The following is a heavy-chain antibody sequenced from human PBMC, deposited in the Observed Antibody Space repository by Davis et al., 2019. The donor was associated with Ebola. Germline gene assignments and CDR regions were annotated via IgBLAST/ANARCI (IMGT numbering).Heavy chain of an antibody. J-gene: IGHJ6*03. CDR1: GYNFTSYY. CDR3: ARQRAESGYYYGPRYCYYMDV. D-gene: IGHD3-22*01. CDR2: IYPGDSDT. Sequence: PGGSLRLSCKGSGYNFTSYYIGWVRQMPGKGLEWVGIIYPGDSDTRYSPSFQGQVTISADKSISTAYLQWSSLKASDTAMYYCARQRAESGYYYGPRYCYYMDVWGKGTTVTVSS. V-gene: IGHV5-51*01.